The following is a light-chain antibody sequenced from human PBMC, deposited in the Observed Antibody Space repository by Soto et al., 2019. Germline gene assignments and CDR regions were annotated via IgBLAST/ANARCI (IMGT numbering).Light chain of an antibody. J-gene: IGLJ1*01. CDR3: QSYDSRLSGSV. CDR2: GDT. Sequence: QSALTQPPSASGSPGQSVTISCTGTSSDVGAYNYVSWYQQHPGKAPKLLITGDTSRPSGVPDRFSGSKSGASASLAITGLQAEDEADYYCQSYDSRLSGSVFGTGTKVTVL. CDR1: SSDVGAYNY. V-gene: IGLV2-8*01.